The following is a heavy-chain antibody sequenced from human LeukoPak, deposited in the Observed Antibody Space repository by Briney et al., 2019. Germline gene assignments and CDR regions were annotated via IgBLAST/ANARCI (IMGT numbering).Heavy chain of an antibody. CDR2: LYWDGDE. CDR1: GFALSTSGVG. J-gene: IGHJ4*02. Sequence: SGPTLLKPTQTLTLTCSFSGFALSTSGVGVGWIRQSPGKALEWLSVLYWDGDERFSPSLRTRLTIVKDTSNNQVVLIMTNVDPADTATYYCAHRRSGYNWNHGDFDYWGQGNLVTVSS. D-gene: IGHD1-14*01. V-gene: IGHV2-5*02. CDR3: AHRRSGYNWNHGDFDY.